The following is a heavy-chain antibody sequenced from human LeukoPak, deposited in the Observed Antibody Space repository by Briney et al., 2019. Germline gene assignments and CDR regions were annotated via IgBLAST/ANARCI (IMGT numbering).Heavy chain of an antibody. D-gene: IGHD3-16*02. J-gene: IGHJ4*02. CDR2: INSNGITT. CDR3: ARAGSYRFDY. CDR1: GFIFSSYW. V-gene: IGHV3-74*01. Sequence: GGSLRLSCAASGFIFSSYWIHWVRQAPGKGLVWVSRINSNGITTNYADSVKGRFTTFRDNAKNTLCLQMNSLRVEDTAVYYCARAGSYRFDYWGQGTLVTVSS.